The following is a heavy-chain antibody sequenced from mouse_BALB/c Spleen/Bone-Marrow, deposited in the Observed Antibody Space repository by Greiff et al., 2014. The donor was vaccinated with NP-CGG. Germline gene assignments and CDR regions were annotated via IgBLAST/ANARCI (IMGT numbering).Heavy chain of an antibody. CDR2: SNPGSGGT. Sequence: QVQLQQSGAELVRPGTSVKVSCKASGYAFTNYLIEWIKQRPGQGLEWIGVSNPGSGGTNYNEKFKGKATLTADKSSSTAYMQLSSLTSDDSAVYFCARETVRGFAYRGQGTLVTVSA. D-gene: IGHD3-2*01. J-gene: IGHJ3*01. V-gene: IGHV1-54*01. CDR1: GYAFTNYL. CDR3: ARETVRGFAY.